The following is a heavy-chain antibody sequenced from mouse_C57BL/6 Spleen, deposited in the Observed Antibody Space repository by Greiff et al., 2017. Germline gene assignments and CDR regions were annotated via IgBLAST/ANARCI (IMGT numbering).Heavy chain of an antibody. CDR2: IYPGDGDT. CDR3: AYDYDGY. V-gene: IGHV1-82*01. J-gene: IGHJ2*01. CDR1: GYAFSSSW. Sequence: VQRVESGPELVKPGASVKISCKASGYAFSSSWMNWVKQRPGKGLEWIGRIYPGDGDTNYNGKFKGKATLTADKSSSTAYMQLSSLTSEDSAVYFCAYDYDGYWGQGTTLTVSS. D-gene: IGHD2-4*01.